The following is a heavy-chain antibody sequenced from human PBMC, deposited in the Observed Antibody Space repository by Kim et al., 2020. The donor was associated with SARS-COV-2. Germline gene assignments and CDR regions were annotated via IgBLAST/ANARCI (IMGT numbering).Heavy chain of an antibody. CDR1: GYTFTGYY. CDR3: ARAYYDSSGYYDAFDI. Sequence: ASVKVSCKASGYTFTGYYMHWVRQAPGQGLEWMGRINPNSGGTNYAQKFQGRVTMTRDTSISTAYMELSRLRSDDTAVYYCARAYYDSSGYYDAFDIWGQGTMVTVSS. J-gene: IGHJ3*02. D-gene: IGHD3-22*01. CDR2: INPNSGGT. V-gene: IGHV1-2*06.